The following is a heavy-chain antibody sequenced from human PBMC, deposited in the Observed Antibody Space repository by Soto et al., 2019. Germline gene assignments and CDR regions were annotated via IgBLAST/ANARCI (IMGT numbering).Heavy chain of an antibody. J-gene: IGHJ5*02. V-gene: IGHV4-59*01. Sequence: PSETLFLTCTVSGGSISSYYWSWIRQPPGKGLEWIGYIYYSGSTNYNPSLKSRVTISVDTSKNQFSLKLSSVTAADTAVYYCARADCGGDCYNNWFDPWGQGTLVTVS. D-gene: IGHD2-21*02. CDR2: IYYSGST. CDR1: GGSISSYY. CDR3: ARADCGGDCYNNWFDP.